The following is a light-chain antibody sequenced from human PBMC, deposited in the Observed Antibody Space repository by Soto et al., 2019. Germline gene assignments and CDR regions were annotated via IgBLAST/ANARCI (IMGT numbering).Light chain of an antibody. J-gene: IGKJ1*01. CDR1: QSISSW. CDR2: KAP. CDR3: QQYNSYPWK. V-gene: IGKV1-5*03. Sequence: DIQMTQSPSTLSASVGDRVTITCRASQSISSWLAWYQQKPWKAPKLLIYKAPSLESGVPSRFSGRGSGTEFTLTISSLQPDDFATYYCQQYNSYPWKFGQGTKVEIK.